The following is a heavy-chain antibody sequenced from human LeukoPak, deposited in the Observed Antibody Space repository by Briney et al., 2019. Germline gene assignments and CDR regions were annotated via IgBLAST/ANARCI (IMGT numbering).Heavy chain of an antibody. CDR1: AFTFSSYW. J-gene: IGHJ4*02. Sequence: GGSLRLSCEASAFTFSSYWMSWVRQAPGKGLEWVANIKEDGSEINYVDSVKGRFTISRDNAKNSLFLQMNSLRVEDTAVYYCARDRGYSSFDYWGQGTLVTVST. CDR3: ARDRGYSSFDY. D-gene: IGHD4-23*01. V-gene: IGHV3-7*01. CDR2: IKEDGSEI.